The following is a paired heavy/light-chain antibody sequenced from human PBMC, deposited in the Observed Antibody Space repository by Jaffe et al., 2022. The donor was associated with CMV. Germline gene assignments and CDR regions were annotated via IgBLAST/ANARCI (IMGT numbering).Light chain of an antibody. J-gene: IGKJ4*01. CDR2: LGS. CDR3: MQALQTPRST. Sequence: DIVMTQSPLSLPVTPGEPASISCRSSQSLLHSNGYNYLDWYLQKPGQSPQLLIYLGSNRASGVPDRFSGSGSGTDFTLKISRVEAEDVGVYYCMQALQTPRSTFGGGTKVEIK. CDR1: QSLLHSNGYNY. V-gene: IGKV2-28*01.
Heavy chain of an antibody. CDR3: ARDQRGSSGWSFGYYYYYGMDV. J-gene: IGHJ6*02. CDR1: GFTFSSYW. Sequence: EVQLVESGGGLVQPGGSLRLSCAASGFTFSSYWMHWVRQAPGKGLVWVSRINSDGSSTSYADSVKGRFTISRDNAKNTLYLQMNSLRAEDTAVYYCARDQRGSSGWSFGYYYYYGMDVWGQGTTVTVSS. V-gene: IGHV3-74*01. D-gene: IGHD6-19*01. CDR2: INSDGSST.